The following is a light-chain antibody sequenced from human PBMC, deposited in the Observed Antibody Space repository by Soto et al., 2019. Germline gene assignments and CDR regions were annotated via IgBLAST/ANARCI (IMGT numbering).Light chain of an antibody. V-gene: IGKV4-1*01. J-gene: IGKJ4*01. CDR3: QQYYTTPLT. Sequence: IVIAQSPGSLSLSLCEMATIKGKSIQSVLFTSNNKNYLGWFQQKPRQPPKLLLSWASTRESGVPDRFSGSGSGTDFTLTISSLQAEDVAVYYCQQYYTTPLTFGGGTKVDIK. CDR2: WAS. CDR1: QSVLFTSNNKNY.